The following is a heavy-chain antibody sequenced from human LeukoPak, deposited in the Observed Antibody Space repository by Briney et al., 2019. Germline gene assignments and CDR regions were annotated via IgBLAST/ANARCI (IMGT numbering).Heavy chain of an antibody. CDR2: MNPINGNT. J-gene: IGHJ4*02. D-gene: IGHD3-22*01. CDR3: ARARDPVYYYDSSGYYSFDY. Sequence: ASVKVSCKASGFTFASYDINWVRQATGQGLEWMGWMNPINGNTGYAQKFQGRVTMTRGTSTSTVYMELSSLRSEDTAVYYCARARDPVYYYDSSGYYSFDYWGQGTLVTVSS. CDR1: GFTFASYD. V-gene: IGHV1-8*01.